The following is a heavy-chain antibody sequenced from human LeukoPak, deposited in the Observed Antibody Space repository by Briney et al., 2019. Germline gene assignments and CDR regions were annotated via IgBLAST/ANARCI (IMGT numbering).Heavy chain of an antibody. Sequence: GRSLRLSCAASGFTFSSYAMHWVRPAPGKGLEEVAVISYDGSNKYSADSVKVRITIYRYNSKYSLYLQMNSLRAEDAAVYDCARELGSYGYVRPISWGQKALVSVSS. CDR1: GFTFSSYA. J-gene: IGHJ5*01. CDR2: ISYDGSNK. D-gene: IGHD5-18*01. CDR3: ARELGSYGYVRPIS. V-gene: IGHV3-30*04.